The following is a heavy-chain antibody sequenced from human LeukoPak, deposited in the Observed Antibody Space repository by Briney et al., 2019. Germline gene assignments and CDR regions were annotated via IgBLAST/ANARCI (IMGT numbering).Heavy chain of an antibody. J-gene: IGHJ4*02. CDR3: ARANFLYCSSSTCLFDY. Sequence: ASVKVSFKASRYTFTDYYMHWVRQAPGQGFEWMGWINPNDGDTNYAQKFQGRVTMTRDTAISTAHMEVSRLRSDDTAVYYCARANFLYCSSSTCLFDYWGQGTLVTVSS. D-gene: IGHD2-2*01. CDR2: INPNDGDT. V-gene: IGHV1-2*02. CDR1: RYTFTDYY.